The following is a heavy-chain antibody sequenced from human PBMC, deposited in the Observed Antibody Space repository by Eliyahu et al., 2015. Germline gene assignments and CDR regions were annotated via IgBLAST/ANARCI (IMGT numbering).Heavy chain of an antibody. J-gene: IGHJ4*02. Sequence: QVHLVQSGAEVRKPGASVKXSCEASGXTFSSSAMHWVRQAPGERLEWVGWINVNNGQIKYSQRFQGRITITRDTNARTAYMELRSLRSEDTAMYYCAKLSNWGYDFEYWGQGTLVTVSS. CDR1: GXTFSSSA. CDR2: INVNNGQI. D-gene: IGHD7-27*01. V-gene: IGHV1-3*01. CDR3: AKLSNWGYDFEY.